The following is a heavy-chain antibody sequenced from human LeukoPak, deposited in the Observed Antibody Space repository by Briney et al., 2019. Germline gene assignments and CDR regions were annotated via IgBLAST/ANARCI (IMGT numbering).Heavy chain of an antibody. V-gene: IGHV3-7*01. J-gene: IGHJ4*02. CDR1: GFTFSRSW. CDR2: IKEDGSQT. CDR3: SKSLYY. Sequence: GGSLTLSCVAAGFTFSRSWIDWVRQARGKGLEWVANIKEDGSQTYYVDSAKGRFTIYRDNAKNSLYLQMDSLRVEDTAIYYSSKSLYYWGREALVTVSS.